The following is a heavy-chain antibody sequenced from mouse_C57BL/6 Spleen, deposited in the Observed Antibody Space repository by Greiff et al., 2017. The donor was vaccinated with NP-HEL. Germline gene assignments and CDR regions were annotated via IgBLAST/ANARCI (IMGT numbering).Heavy chain of an antibody. CDR3: ARSEVYYDYDGAWFAY. Sequence: VQLQQSGPVLVKPGASVKISCKASGYSFPGYYMNWVKHSPEKSLEWIGEINPSTGGTTYNQKFKAKATLTVYKSSSTAYIQLKSLTSEDSAVYYCARSEVYYDYDGAWFAYWGQGTLVTVSA. CDR1: GYSFPGYY. V-gene: IGHV1-42*01. J-gene: IGHJ3*01. D-gene: IGHD2-4*01. CDR2: INPSTGGT.